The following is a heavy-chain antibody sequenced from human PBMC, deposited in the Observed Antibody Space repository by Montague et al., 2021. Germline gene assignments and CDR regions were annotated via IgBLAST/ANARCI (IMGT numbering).Heavy chain of an antibody. V-gene: IGHV4-39*01. Sequence: SETLSLTCTVSGGSISSNGYYWGWIRQPPGKGLEWIGSIYYSGSSYYNPSLKSRVTISVDTSKNQFSLKLNSVTPEDTAVYYCARRQRQAWAHSSSSPQYYYYYMDVWGKGTTVTVSS. CDR2: IYYSGSS. CDR1: GGSISSNGYY. J-gene: IGHJ6*03. D-gene: IGHD6-6*01. CDR3: ARRQRQAWAHSSSSPQYYYYYMDV.